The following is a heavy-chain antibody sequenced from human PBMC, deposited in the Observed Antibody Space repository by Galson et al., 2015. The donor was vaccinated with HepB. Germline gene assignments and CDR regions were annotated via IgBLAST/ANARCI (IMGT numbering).Heavy chain of an antibody. CDR3: ARGGLVDAIMETNF. J-gene: IGHJ4*02. Sequence: SLRLSCAASGFTFTHYGMHWVRQAPGKGLEWVATIWHDGSYKSNADSMKGRFTISRDNSKNTVSLQMNSLRADDTAVYYCARGGLVDAIMETNFWGQGTPATVSS. CDR2: IWHDGSYK. D-gene: IGHD2-8*01. V-gene: IGHV3-33*01. CDR1: GFTFTHYG.